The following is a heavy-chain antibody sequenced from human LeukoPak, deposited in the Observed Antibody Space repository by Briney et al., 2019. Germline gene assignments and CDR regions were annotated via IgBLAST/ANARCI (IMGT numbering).Heavy chain of an antibody. D-gene: IGHD4-17*01. CDR3: AKGAYGDPFAEYFQH. V-gene: IGHV3-23*01. CDR1: GFTFSSYS. J-gene: IGHJ1*01. Sequence: GGSLRLSCAASGFTFSSYSMNWVRQAPGKGLEWVSAISGSGGSTYYADSVKGRFTISRDNSKNTLYLQMNSLRAEDTAVYYCAKGAYGDPFAEYFQHWGQGTLVTVSS. CDR2: ISGSGGST.